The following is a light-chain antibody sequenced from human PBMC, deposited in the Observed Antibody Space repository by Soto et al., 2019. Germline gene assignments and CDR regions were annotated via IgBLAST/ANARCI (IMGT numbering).Light chain of an antibody. V-gene: IGKV1-39*01. CDR2: AAS. CDR1: QSVTTY. Sequence: DIQMTQSPSSLSASVGDRVTITCRASQSVTTYLNWYRQKPGKAPKLLIYAASSLQSGVPSRFSGSGSETEFTLSISSLQPEDFATYSCQQIYSAPLTLGGGTKV. J-gene: IGKJ4*01. CDR3: QQIYSAPLT.